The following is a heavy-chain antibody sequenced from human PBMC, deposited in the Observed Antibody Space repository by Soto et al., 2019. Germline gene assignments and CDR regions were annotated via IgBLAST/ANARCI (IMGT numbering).Heavy chain of an antibody. D-gene: IGHD6-13*01. CDR3: ASGIAAAGFYGMDV. CDR2: IIPILGIA. J-gene: IGHJ6*02. CDR1: GGTFSSYT. V-gene: IGHV1-69*02. Sequence: QVQLVQSGAEVKKPGSSVKVSCKASGGTFSSYTISWVRQAPGQGLEWMGRIIPILGIANYAQKFQGRVTLNADKSTSTAYMELSSLRSEDTAVYYCASGIAAAGFYGMDVWGQGTTVTVSS.